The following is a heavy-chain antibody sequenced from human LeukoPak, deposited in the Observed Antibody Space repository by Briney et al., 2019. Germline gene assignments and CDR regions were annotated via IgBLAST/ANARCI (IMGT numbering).Heavy chain of an antibody. CDR1: GFTFSDYS. D-gene: IGHD3-3*01. CDR3: ARGEHRSAWLIDY. V-gene: IGHV3-48*02. Sequence: GGSLRLSCVTTGFTFSDYSMNWVRQAPGKGLEWISYITASSDNINYADSVRGRFTISRDNAKNSLYLQMNSLRDDDTAVYYCARGEHRSAWLIDYWGQGTLVTVSS. J-gene: IGHJ4*02. CDR2: ITASSDNI.